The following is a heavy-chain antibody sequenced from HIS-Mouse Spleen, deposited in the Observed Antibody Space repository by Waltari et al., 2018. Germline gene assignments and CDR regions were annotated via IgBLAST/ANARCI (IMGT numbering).Heavy chain of an antibody. D-gene: IGHD6-13*01. Sequence: QLQLQESGPGLVKPSETLSLTCTVSGGSISSSSYYWGWIRQPPGKVLEWIGSIYSSGSTYYNPSLKSRVTISGDTSKNRFSLKLSSVTAADTAVYYCARLAAAGTYWGQGTLVTVSS. CDR2: IYSSGST. J-gene: IGHJ4*02. V-gene: IGHV4-39*07. CDR1: GGSISSSSYY. CDR3: ARLAAAGTY.